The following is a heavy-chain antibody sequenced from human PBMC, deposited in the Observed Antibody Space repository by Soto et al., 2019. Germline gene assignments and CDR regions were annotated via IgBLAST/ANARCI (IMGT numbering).Heavy chain of an antibody. J-gene: IGHJ3*02. V-gene: IGHV4-59*01. D-gene: IGHD5-12*01. CDR2: IYYSGST. CDR3: ASSGEMATTKDAFDI. Sequence: PSETLSLTCSVAGGSISSYYWSWIRQPPGQGLEWIGYIYYSGSTNYNPSLKSRVTISVDTSKNQFSLKLSSVTAADTAVYYCASSGEMATTKDAFDIWGQGTMVTVSS. CDR1: GGSISSYY.